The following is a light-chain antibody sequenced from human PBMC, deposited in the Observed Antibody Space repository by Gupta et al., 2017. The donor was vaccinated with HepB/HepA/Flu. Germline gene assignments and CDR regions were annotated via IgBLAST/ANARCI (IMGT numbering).Light chain of an antibody. CDR1: QVINSY. CDR3: QQFNTYPLT. J-gene: IGKJ5*01. CDR2: AAS. Sequence: DIQLTQSPSFLSASVGDRVTITCRASQVINSYLIWYQQKPGKAPNLLIYAASILQGGVPSRFSGSGSGTEFTLTISSLQPEDFATYYCQQFNTYPLTFGEGTLMDTK. V-gene: IGKV1-9*01.